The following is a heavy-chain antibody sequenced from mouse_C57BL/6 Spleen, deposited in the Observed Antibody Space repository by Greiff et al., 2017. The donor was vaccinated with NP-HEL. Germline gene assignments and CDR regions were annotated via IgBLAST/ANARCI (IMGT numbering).Heavy chain of an antibody. CDR3: AITGTGAMDY. Sequence: VQRVESGPGLVAPSQSLSITCTVSGFSLTSYGVSWVRQPPGKGLEWLGVIWGGGGSNYHSALISRLSISNDNSKSQVFLKLNSLQTDDTATYYCAITGTGAMDYWGQGTSVTVSS. J-gene: IGHJ4*01. D-gene: IGHD4-1*01. CDR2: IWGGGGS. CDR1: GFSLTSYG. V-gene: IGHV2-3*01.